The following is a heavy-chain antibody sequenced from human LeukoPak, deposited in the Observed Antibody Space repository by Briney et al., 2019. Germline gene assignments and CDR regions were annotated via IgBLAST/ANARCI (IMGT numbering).Heavy chain of an antibody. CDR2: ISGSGGST. Sequence: QPGGSLRLSCAASGFTFSSYAMSWVRQAPGKGLEWVSAISGSGGSTYYADSVKGRFTISRDNSKNTLYLQMNSLRAEDTAVYYCAADHDDRRTTGLCDHWGQGTLVTVSS. CDR3: AADHDDRRTTGLCDH. J-gene: IGHJ4*02. CDR1: GFTFSSYA. D-gene: IGHD1-1*01. V-gene: IGHV3-23*01.